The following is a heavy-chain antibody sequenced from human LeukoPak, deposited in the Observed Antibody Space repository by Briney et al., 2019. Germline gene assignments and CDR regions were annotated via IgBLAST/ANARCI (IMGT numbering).Heavy chain of an antibody. CDR3: ARDLGQYYDTSDNWFDP. J-gene: IGHJ5*02. D-gene: IGHD3-22*01. CDR1: GFTFSNYS. CDR2: INSDGINT. Sequence: GGSLRLSCAASGFTFSNYSMHWVRQAPGKGLVWVSRINSDGINTSYADSVKGRFTISRDNAKNTLNLQMNSLRAEDTAVYYCARDLGQYYDTSDNWFDPWGQGTLVTVSS. V-gene: IGHV3-74*01.